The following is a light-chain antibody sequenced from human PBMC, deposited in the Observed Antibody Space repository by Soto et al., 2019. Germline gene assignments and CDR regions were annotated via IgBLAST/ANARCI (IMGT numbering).Light chain of an antibody. Sequence: DIQMTQSPSSLSASVRDRVTITCRASQGISNYLAWYQQKPGKVPKLLIYAASTLQTVVPSRFSGSGFGTDFTLTISSLQPEDVATYYFQKYDSAPWTFGQGTKVDIK. CDR2: AAS. CDR1: QGISNY. J-gene: IGKJ1*01. CDR3: QKYDSAPWT. V-gene: IGKV1-27*01.